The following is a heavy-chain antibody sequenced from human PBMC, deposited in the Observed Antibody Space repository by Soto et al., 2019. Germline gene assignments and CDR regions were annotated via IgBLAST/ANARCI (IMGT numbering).Heavy chain of an antibody. J-gene: IGHJ6*02. Sequence: EVQLLESGGGLVQPGGSLRLSCTASGFAFSSYAMNWVRQAPGKGLEWVSGIVDTGGRTFYADSVKGRFTISRDNSKNTLYLEMNSLRAEDTATYYCAPVPAASSYYNTDVWGQGTTVTGSS. V-gene: IGHV3-23*01. CDR3: APVPAASSYYNTDV. CDR1: GFAFSSYA. D-gene: IGHD2-2*01. CDR2: IVDTGGRT.